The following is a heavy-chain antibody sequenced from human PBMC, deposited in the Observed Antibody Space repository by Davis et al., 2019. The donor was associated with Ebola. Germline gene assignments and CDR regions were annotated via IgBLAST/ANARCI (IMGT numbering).Heavy chain of an antibody. CDR2: IYPGDSDT. Sequence: PGGSLRLSCKGSGYSSTSYWIGRVRHMPGKGLEWMGIIYPGDSDTRYSPSFQGQVTISADKSISTAYLQWSSLKASDTAMYYCARRRIAAAPYYYYGMDVWGQGTTVTVSS. J-gene: IGHJ6*02. CDR1: GYSSTSYW. CDR3: ARRRIAAAPYYYYGMDV. D-gene: IGHD6-13*01. V-gene: IGHV5-51*01.